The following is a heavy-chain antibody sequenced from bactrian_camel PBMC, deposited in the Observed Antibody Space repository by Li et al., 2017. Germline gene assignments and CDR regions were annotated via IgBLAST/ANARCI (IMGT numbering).Heavy chain of an antibody. CDR1: AYTYRYGTYC. Sequence: VQLVESGGGSVQSGGSLRLSCAVSAYTYRYGTYCMAWFRQAAGKEREGVAVIDDDDSTNYADSVKGRFTISRDNAKNTLDLQMNSLQSEDTALYYCATRGRYEYNWWGQGTQVTVS. CDR3: ATRGRYEYNW. CDR2: IDDDDST. V-gene: IGHV3S1*01. J-gene: IGHJ4*01.